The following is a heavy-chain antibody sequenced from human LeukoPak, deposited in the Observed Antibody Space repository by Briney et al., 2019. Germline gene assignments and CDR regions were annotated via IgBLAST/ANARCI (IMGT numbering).Heavy chain of an antibody. CDR2: IIPIFGPA. V-gene: IGHV1-69*13. CDR1: GCTFNTYA. D-gene: IGHD4-17*01. CDR3: ARIPDYGDYGWGVDY. Sequence: SSVKVSCKASGCTFNTYAISWVRQAPGQGLEWMGGIIPIFGPANYALKFQGRVTITAGDSTSTDYMELSSLRSEDTAVYYCARIPDYGDYGWGVDYWGQGTLVTVSS. J-gene: IGHJ4*02.